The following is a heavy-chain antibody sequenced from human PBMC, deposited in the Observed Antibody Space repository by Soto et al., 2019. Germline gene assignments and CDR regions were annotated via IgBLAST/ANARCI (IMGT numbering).Heavy chain of an antibody. V-gene: IGHV3-23*01. J-gene: IGHJ6*02. Sequence: GGSLRLSCAASGFTFSSYAMSWVRQAPGKGLEWVSAISGSGGSTYYADSVKGRFTISRDNSKNTLYLQMNSLRAEETAVYYCAKDEIKSVVVPAAMADYYGMDVWGQGTTVTVSS. D-gene: IGHD2-2*01. CDR1: GFTFSSYA. CDR3: AKDEIKSVVVPAAMADYYGMDV. CDR2: ISGSGGST.